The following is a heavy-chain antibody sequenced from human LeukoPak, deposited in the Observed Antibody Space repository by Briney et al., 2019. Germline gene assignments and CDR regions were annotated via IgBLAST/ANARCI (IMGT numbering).Heavy chain of an antibody. Sequence: SETLSLTCAVYGGSFSDYYWSWIRHPPGKGLELIGEINHSGSTNYNPSLKSRVTMSVDTSKNQFSLRVSYVTAADTAVYYCARTQSQSGSYRYYFGYWGQGTLVTVSS. D-gene: IGHD1-26*01. V-gene: IGHV4-34*01. J-gene: IGHJ4*02. CDR3: ARTQSQSGSYRYYFGY. CDR1: GGSFSDYY. CDR2: INHSGST.